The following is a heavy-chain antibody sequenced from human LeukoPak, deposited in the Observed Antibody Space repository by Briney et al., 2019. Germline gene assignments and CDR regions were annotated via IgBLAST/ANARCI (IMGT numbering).Heavy chain of an antibody. CDR2: IIPIFGTA. CDR1: GGTFSSYA. V-gene: IGHV1-69*13. D-gene: IGHD3-10*01. Sequence: ASVKVSCKASGGTFSSYAISWVRQAPGQGLEWMGGIIPIFGTANYAQKFQGRVTITADESTSTAYMELSSLRSEDTAVYYCAREVLLWFGETEPDAFDIWGQGTMVTVSS. J-gene: IGHJ3*02. CDR3: AREVLLWFGETEPDAFDI.